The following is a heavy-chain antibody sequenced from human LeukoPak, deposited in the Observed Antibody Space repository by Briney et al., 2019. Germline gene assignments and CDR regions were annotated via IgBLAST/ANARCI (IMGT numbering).Heavy chain of an antibody. CDR3: ARGGPRYGHPFDY. V-gene: IGHV4-31*01. D-gene: IGHD5-18*01. CDR2: IYYSGST. CDR1: GGSISSGGYY. J-gene: IGHJ4*02. Sequence: KASETLSLTCTVSGGSISSGGYYWRWIRQHPGKGLEWIGYIYYSGSTYYNPPLKSPVTISVDTSKNQFSLKLSSVTTADTAVYYFARGGPRYGHPFDYWGQGTLVTVSS.